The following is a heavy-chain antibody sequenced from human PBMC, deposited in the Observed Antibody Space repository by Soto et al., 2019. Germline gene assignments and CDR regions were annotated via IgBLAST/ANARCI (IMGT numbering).Heavy chain of an antibody. CDR2: IYYSGST. J-gene: IGHJ6*02. V-gene: IGHV4-59*01. CDR1: GGSISSYY. D-gene: IGHD4-17*01. Sequence: SETLSLTCTVSGGSISSYYWSWIRQPPGKGLEWIGYIYYSGSTNYNPSLKSRVTISVDTSKNQFSLKLSSVTAADTAVYYCARDDYGYYCGMDVWGQGTTVTVSS. CDR3: ARDDYGYYCGMDV.